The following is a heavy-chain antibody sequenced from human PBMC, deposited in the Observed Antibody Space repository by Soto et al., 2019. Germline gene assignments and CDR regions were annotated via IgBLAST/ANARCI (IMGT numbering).Heavy chain of an antibody. CDR3: ARGRGFDY. V-gene: IGHV4-34*01. CDR1: GGSFSGYY. CDR2: INHSGST. D-gene: IGHD3-10*01. Sequence: SETLSLTCAVYGGSFSGYYWSWIRQPPGKGLEWIGEINHSGSTNYNPSLKSRVTISVDTSKNQFSLKLSSVTAADTAVYYCARGRGFDYWGQGTLVTV. J-gene: IGHJ4*02.